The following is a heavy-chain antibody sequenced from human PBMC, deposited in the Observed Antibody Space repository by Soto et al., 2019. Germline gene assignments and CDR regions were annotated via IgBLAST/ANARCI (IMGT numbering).Heavy chain of an antibody. V-gene: IGHV3-7*01. CDR1: GFTFSSYW. Sequence: PGGSLRLSCAASGFTFSSYWMSWVRQAPGKGLEWVANIKQDGSEKYYVDSVKGRFTISRDNAKNSLYLQMNSLRAEDTAVYYCARCRLGYCSGGSWVAYYWGQGTLVTVSS. J-gene: IGHJ4*02. D-gene: IGHD2-15*01. CDR2: IKQDGSEK. CDR3: ARCRLGYCSGGSWVAYY.